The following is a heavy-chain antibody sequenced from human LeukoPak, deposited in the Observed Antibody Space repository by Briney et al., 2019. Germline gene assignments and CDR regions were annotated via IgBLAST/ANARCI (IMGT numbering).Heavy chain of an antibody. J-gene: IGHJ1*01. CDR3: AKDNTHIGELFQH. CDR1: GFTFDDYA. Sequence: GGSLRLSCAASGFTFDDYAMHWVRQGPGKGLEWVSLISGDGDSTYYADSVKGRFTISRDNSKNSLYLQMNSLRTEDTAFYYCAKDNTHIGELFQHRGQGTLVTVSS. CDR2: ISGDGDST. V-gene: IGHV3-43*02. D-gene: IGHD5-12*01.